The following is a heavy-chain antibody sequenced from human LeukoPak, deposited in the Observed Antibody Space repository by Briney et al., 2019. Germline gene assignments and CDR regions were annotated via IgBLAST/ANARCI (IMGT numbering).Heavy chain of an antibody. CDR3: ATWAFYHGLDV. D-gene: IGHD2/OR15-2a*01. Sequence: GGSLRLSCAASGFTFGDYAMHWVRQAPGKGLEWVSLIRADGGRTYYADSVNGRFTISRDNSKNSLYLQMNSLRTDYTALYYCATWAFYHGLDVWGQGSTVTVSS. CDR2: IRADGGRT. V-gene: IGHV3-43*02. J-gene: IGHJ6*02. CDR1: GFTFGDYA.